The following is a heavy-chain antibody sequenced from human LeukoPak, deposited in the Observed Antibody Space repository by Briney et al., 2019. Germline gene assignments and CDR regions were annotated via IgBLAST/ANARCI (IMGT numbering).Heavy chain of an antibody. CDR1: GHTFTGYY. CDR3: ARDYYGSGSYYGHMDV. J-gene: IGHJ6*03. CDR2: INPNSGGT. V-gene: IGHV1-2*02. D-gene: IGHD3-10*01. Sequence: ASVKVSCKASGHTFTGYYMHWVRQAPGQGLEWMGWINPNSGGTNYAQKFQGRVTMTRDTSISTAYMELSRLRSDDTAVYYCARDYYGSGSYYGHMDVWGKGTTVTVSS.